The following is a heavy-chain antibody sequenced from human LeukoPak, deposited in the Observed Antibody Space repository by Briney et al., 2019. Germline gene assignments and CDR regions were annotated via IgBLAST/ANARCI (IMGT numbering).Heavy chain of an antibody. J-gene: IGHJ4*02. CDR3: AKGAAIDH. CDR2: MSGTGYHTYYADSDKT. V-gene: IGHV3-23*01. Sequence: GGSLRLSCAASGFDFNNYAMSWVRQGPGKGLEWVSAMSGTGYHTYYADSDKTYYADSVKGRFTISRDNSKSTLYLHMNNLRLEDTAIYYCAKGAAIDHWGQGTLVTVSS. CDR1: GFDFNNYA.